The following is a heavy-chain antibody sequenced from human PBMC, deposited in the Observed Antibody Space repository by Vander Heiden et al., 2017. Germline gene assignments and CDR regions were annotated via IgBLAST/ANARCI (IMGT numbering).Heavy chain of an antibody. CDR2: IKQDGSEK. D-gene: IGHD6-19*01. CDR1: GFTFSSYW. V-gene: IGHV3-7*03. Sequence: EVQLVESGGGLVQPGGSLRLSCAASGFTFSSYWMSWVRQAPGKGLEWLANIKQDGSEKYYVDSVKGRFTISRDNAKNSLYLQMNSLRAEDTAVYYCARGGPSSGWYEGSVRAFDIWGQGTMVTVSS. CDR3: ARGGPSSGWYEGSVRAFDI. J-gene: IGHJ3*02.